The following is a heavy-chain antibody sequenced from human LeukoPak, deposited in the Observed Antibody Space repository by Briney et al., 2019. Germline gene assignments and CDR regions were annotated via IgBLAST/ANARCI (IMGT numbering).Heavy chain of an antibody. CDR3: ARCGSGSYYSYYYYYYMDV. D-gene: IGHD3-10*01. CDR1: GFTFSSYA. V-gene: IGHV3-30*01. Sequence: PGGSLGLSCAASGFTFSSYAMHWVRQAPGKGLEWVAVISYDGSNKYYADSVKGRFTISRDNSKNTLYLQMNSLRAEDTAVYYCARCGSGSYYSYYYYYYMDVWGKGTTVTVSS. CDR2: ISYDGSNK. J-gene: IGHJ6*03.